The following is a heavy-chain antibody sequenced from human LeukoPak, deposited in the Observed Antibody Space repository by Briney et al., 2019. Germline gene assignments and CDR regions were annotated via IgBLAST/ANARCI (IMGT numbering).Heavy chain of an antibody. D-gene: IGHD6-13*01. CDR2: IYPGDSDT. CDR1: GYSFTSYW. Sequence: GESLKISWKGSGYSFTSYWIGWVRQMPGKGLEWMGIIYPGDSDTRYSPSFQGQVTISSDKSISTAYLQWSSLKASDTAMYYCARVYSSSWYAVDYWGPGTLVTVSS. CDR3: ARVYSSSWYAVDY. V-gene: IGHV5-51*01. J-gene: IGHJ4*02.